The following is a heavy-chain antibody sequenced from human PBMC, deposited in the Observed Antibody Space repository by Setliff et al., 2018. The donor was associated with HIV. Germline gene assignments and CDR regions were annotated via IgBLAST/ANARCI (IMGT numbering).Heavy chain of an antibody. CDR2: INHKKRT. CDR3: ARGRYRSRWYASDHYYIDV. D-gene: IGHD6-13*01. J-gene: IGHJ6*03. V-gene: IGHV4-34*01. CDR1: GGSFSGYY. Sequence: SETLSLTCAVYGGSFSGYYWSWIRQAPGKGLEWIGEINHKKRTNYNPSLKSRVTISVDTSKNQFSLKLRSVTAADTALYYCARGRYRSRWYASDHYYIDVWGKGTTVTAP.